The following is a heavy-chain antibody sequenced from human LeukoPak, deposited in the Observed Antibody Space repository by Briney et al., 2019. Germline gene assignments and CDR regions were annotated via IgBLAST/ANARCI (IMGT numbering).Heavy chain of an antibody. CDR2: IYSSDRA. D-gene: IGHD3/OR15-3a*01. CDR3: ARAFGLTDY. J-gene: IGHJ4*02. Sequence: SGGSLRLSCVASGFTVSSNYMSWVRQAPGKGLEWVSLIYSSDRAYYADSVKGRFTISRDNSKNTLYLQMNSLRDEDTAVYYCARAFGLTDYWGQGTLVTVSS. CDR1: GFTVSSNY. V-gene: IGHV3-66*01.